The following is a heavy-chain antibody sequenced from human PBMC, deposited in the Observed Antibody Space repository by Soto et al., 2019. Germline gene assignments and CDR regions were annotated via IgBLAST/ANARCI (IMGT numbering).Heavy chain of an antibody. V-gene: IGHV3-33*01. D-gene: IGHD4-17*01. CDR2: IWYDGSNK. Sequence: GGSLRLSCAASGFTFISYGMHWVRQAPGKGLEWVAVIWYDGSNKYYADSVKGRFTISRDNSKNTLYLQMNSLRAEDTAVYYCARDPYGDYEVDYWGQGTLVTVSS. CDR1: GFTFISYG. J-gene: IGHJ4*02. CDR3: ARDPYGDYEVDY.